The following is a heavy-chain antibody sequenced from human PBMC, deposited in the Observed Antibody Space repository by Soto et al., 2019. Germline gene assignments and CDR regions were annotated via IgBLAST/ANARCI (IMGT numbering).Heavy chain of an antibody. V-gene: IGHV1-69*06. CDR3: ARGGALSTSWYWGDGLDS. CDR1: GYSFSSHA. CDR2: IIPVFGTP. Sequence: QVHLEQSGSEVKKSGSSVKVSCKASGYSFSSHAITWVRQAPGQGLEWMGGIIPVFGTPSYAQKFQGRVTISADKSQKTSSLELRSLRSEDTAVYYCARGGALSTSWYWGDGLDSWGQGTQVTVSS. J-gene: IGHJ4*02. D-gene: IGHD6-13*01.